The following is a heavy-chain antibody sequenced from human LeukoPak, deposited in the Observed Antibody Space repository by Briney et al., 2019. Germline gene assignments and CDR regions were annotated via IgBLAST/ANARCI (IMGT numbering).Heavy chain of an antibody. CDR2: IYYSGST. CDR3: ARVREEQQLVGLDWYFDL. Sequence: SETLSLTCTVSGGSISSYYWSWIRQPPGKGLEWIGYIYYSGSTNYNPSLKSRVTISVDTSKNQFSLKLSSVTAADTAVYYCARVREEQQLVGLDWYFDLWGRGTLVTVSS. D-gene: IGHD6-13*01. V-gene: IGHV4-59*01. CDR1: GGSISSYY. J-gene: IGHJ2*01.